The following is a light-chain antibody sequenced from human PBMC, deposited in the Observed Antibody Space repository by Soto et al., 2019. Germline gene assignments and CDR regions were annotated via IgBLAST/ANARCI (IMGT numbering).Light chain of an antibody. J-gene: IGKJ2*01. CDR2: GAS. Sequence: IQLTQSPSSLSASVGDRVTITCRASQGINKFLAWYQQRPGTAHQLLFYGASTLQSGVPSRFSGSGSGTDFTLTISSLQPDAVAPYYCQQLTNLRFTFCQGKKLDI. V-gene: IGKV1-9*01. CDR3: QQLTNLRFT. CDR1: QGINKF.